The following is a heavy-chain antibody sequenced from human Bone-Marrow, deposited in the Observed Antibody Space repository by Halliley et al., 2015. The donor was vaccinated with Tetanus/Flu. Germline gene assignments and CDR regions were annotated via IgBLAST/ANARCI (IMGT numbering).Heavy chain of an antibody. CDR2: SRNKVNTFPT. Sequence: RSRNKVNTFPTAYAASAKGRFTISRDDSKNSLYLQMNSLKTEDTAVYYCASMVGATGYAFDIWGQGTMVTVSS. J-gene: IGHJ3*02. V-gene: IGHV3-72*01. CDR3: ASMVGATGYAFDI. D-gene: IGHD1-26*01.